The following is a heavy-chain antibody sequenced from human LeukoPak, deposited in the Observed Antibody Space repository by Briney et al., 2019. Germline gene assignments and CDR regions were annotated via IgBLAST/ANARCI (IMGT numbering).Heavy chain of an antibody. V-gene: IGHV3-48*03. CDR3: ARSRSGSVAGTSDY. CDR2: ISSSGSTI. J-gene: IGHJ4*02. CDR1: GFTFSSYE. Sequence: GGSLRLSCAASGFTFSSYEMNWVRQAPGKGLEWVSYISSSGSTIYYADSVKGRFTISRDNAKNSLYLQMNSLRAEDTALYYCARSRSGSVAGTSDYWGQGTLVIVSS. D-gene: IGHD6-19*01.